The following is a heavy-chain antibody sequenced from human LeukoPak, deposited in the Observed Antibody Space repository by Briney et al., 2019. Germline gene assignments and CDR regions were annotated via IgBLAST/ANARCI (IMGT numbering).Heavy chain of an antibody. V-gene: IGHV4-59*01. D-gene: IGHD4-23*01. CDR2: IYYSGST. CDR1: GGSISSYY. CDR3: ARDDGTTVVRY. J-gene: IGHJ4*02. Sequence: SETLSLTCTVSGGSISSYYWSWIRQPPGKGLEWIGYIYYSGSTNYNPSLKSRVTISVDTSKNQFSLKLSSVTAADTAVYYCARDDGTTVVRYWGQGTLVTVSS.